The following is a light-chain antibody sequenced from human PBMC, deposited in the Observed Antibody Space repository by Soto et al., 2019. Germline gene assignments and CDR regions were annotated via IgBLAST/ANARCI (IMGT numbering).Light chain of an antibody. J-gene: IGKJ5*01. Sequence: GDRDTITCRASQGIRSSLAWYQQKPGKAPKLLIYAASTLQSGVPSRFSGSGSGTEFTLTISSLQPEDFATYYCQQLNSYPITFGQGTRLEIK. CDR1: QGIRSS. CDR2: AAS. CDR3: QQLNSYPIT. V-gene: IGKV1-9*01.